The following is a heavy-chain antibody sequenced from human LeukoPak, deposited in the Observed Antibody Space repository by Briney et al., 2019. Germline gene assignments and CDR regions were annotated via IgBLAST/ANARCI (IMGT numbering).Heavy chain of an antibody. CDR1: GFTFSSYG. D-gene: IGHD1-26*01. CDR2: IWYDGSNK. V-gene: IGHV3-33*01. Sequence: GRSLRLSCAASGFTFSSYGMHWVRQAPGKGLEWVAVIWYDGSNKYYADSVKGRFTISRDNSKNTLYLQMNSLRAEDTAVYYCARGAGSYWGNYFDYWGQGTLVTVSS. J-gene: IGHJ4*02. CDR3: ARGAGSYWGNYFDY.